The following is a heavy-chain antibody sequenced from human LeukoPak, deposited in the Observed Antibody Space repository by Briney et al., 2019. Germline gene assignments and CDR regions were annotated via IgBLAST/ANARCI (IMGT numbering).Heavy chain of an antibody. CDR2: ISSSGAST. V-gene: IGHV3-23*01. D-gene: IGHD6-25*01. J-gene: IGHJ4*02. Sequence: PGGSLRLPCAASGFPFSGYAMSWVRQAPGKGLEWVSLISSSGASTYYADSVKGRFTISRDNSKHTLYLQMNGLRAEDTAVYFCAKSLDRHSSGDNFDYWGQGTLVTVSS. CDR1: GFPFSGYA. CDR3: AKSLDRHSSGDNFDY.